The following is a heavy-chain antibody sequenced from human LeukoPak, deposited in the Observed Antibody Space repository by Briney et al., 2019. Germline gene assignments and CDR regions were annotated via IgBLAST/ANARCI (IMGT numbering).Heavy chain of an antibody. J-gene: IGHJ6*02. V-gene: IGHV4-59*01. Sequence: SVTLSLTCTVSGGSISIYYWSWIRQPPGKGLEGIGYIYYSGSTNYNPSLKSRVTISVDTSKNQFSLKLSSVTAADTAVYYCARGSSSWYGYYYYYGMDVWGQGTTVTVSS. D-gene: IGHD6-13*01. CDR2: IYYSGST. CDR1: GGSISIYY. CDR3: ARGSSSWYGYYYYYGMDV.